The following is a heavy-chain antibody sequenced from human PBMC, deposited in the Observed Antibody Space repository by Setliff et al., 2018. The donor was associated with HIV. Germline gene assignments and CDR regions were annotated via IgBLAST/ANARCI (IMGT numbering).Heavy chain of an antibody. CDR1: TGSISSGGYY. CDR2: IYHTGQT. D-gene: IGHD3-3*01. CDR3: ARQIASGYWAFDS. J-gene: IGHJ4*02. V-gene: IGHV4-39*01. Sequence: SETLSLTCTVSTGSISSGGYYWSWIRQPPGKGLEWIGSIYHTGQTYDNPSVKSRLTISVDTDENQFSLKLRSVTAAETAVYYCARQIASGYWAFDSWGQGTLVTVSS.